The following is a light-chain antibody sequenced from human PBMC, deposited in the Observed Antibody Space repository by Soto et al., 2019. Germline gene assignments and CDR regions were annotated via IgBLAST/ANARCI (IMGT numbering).Light chain of an antibody. CDR3: SSYGGSNNLL. CDR2: DVF. CDR1: SRDIGGYDF. V-gene: IGLV2-8*01. J-gene: IGLJ2*01. Sequence: QSALTQPPSASGSPGQSVTISCTGTSRDIGGYDFVSWYQQHPGKAPKLMIYDVFKRPSGVPDRFSGSKSGNTASLTVSGLQADDEADYYCSSYGGSNNLLFGGVTKLTVL.